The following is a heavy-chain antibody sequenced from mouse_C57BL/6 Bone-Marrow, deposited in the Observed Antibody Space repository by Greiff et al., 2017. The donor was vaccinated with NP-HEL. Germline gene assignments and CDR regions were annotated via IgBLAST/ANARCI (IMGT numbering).Heavy chain of an antibody. CDR1: GYTFPSYG. D-gene: IGHD1-1*01. Sequence: QVQLQPSGAELARPGASVKLSCKASGYTFPSYGISWVKQRTGQGLEWIGEIYPRSGNTYYLEKFKGTTPLTADKASSTAYMELRSLTSEDSAVYFCARKGNYYGSSIYAMDYWGQGTSVTVSS. CDR2: IYPRSGNT. V-gene: IGHV1-81*01. CDR3: ARKGNYYGSSIYAMDY. J-gene: IGHJ4*01.